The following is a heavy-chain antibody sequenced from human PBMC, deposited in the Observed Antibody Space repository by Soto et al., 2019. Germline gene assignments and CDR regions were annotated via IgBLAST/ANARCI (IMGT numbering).Heavy chain of an antibody. CDR3: ARRRPTGYYNY. CDR1: GFPFRDYY. Sequence: QVQLVESGGDLVKPGGSLRLSCAASGFPFRDYYMSWIRQAPGKGLEWVSSISSSSSDTNYAQSVKGRFTISRDNAKNSLHLQMNSLRAEDTAVYYCARRRPTGYYNYWGQGTLVTVSA. J-gene: IGHJ4*02. D-gene: IGHD3-9*01. CDR2: ISSSSSDT. V-gene: IGHV3-11*05.